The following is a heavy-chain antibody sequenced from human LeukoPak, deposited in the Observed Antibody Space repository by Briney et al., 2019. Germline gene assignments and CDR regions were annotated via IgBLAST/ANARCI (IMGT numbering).Heavy chain of an antibody. CDR2: IIPIFGTA. D-gene: IGHD3-3*01. CDR1: GGTFSSYA. CDR3: ARIYYDFWSGPPNWFDP. Sequence: SVKVSCKASGGTFSSYAISWVRQAPGQGLEWMGGIIPIFGTANYAQKFQGRVTITADEFTSTAYMELSSLRSEDTAVYYCARIYYDFWSGPPNWFDPWGQGTLVTVSS. J-gene: IGHJ5*02. V-gene: IGHV1-69*13.